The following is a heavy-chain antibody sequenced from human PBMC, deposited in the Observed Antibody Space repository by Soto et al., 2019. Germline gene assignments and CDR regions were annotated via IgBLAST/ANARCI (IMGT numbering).Heavy chain of an antibody. Sequence: QVQLVQSGAEMKGPGSSVKVSCEASGGTFPNSTFNWVRQAPGQGLEWMGRIIPVLNIANYAQNFHGRITITADKSTSTAYLELTSLRSDDTAIYFCARAPTASSPFVYWGQGSLVTVSS. CDR3: ARAPTASSPFVY. CDR2: IIPVLNIA. CDR1: GGTFPNST. J-gene: IGHJ4*02. D-gene: IGHD1-26*01. V-gene: IGHV1-69*02.